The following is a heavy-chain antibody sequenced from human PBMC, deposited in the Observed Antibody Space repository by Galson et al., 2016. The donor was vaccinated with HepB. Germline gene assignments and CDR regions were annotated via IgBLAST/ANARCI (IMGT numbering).Heavy chain of an antibody. CDR3: VKDTSLGSTDPIVDY. D-gene: IGHD6-13*01. J-gene: IGHJ4*02. Sequence: SLRLSCAASGFTFSRFAMHWVRQVPGKGPEYVSAISSNGGSTKYADSVKGRFSISRDNSKNTLYLQMSSLRTEDTAVYYCVKDTSLGSTDPIVDYWGPGTLVTVSS. V-gene: IGHV3-64D*09. CDR1: GFTFSRFA. CDR2: ISSNGGST.